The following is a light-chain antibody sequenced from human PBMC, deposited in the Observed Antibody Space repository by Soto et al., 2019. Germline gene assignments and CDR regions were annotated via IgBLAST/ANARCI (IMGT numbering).Light chain of an antibody. V-gene: IGLV2-14*01. CDR1: SGDIGGYNA. Sequence: QSALTQPASVSGSPGQTSTISCTGTSGDIGGYNAVSWYQHHPCKAPKLIIYEVTHRTSGVSDRFSASKSGNTASLTISGLQAEDEADYYCNSFRVSHLYVFGTGTKVTVL. CDR3: NSFRVSHLYV. J-gene: IGLJ1*01. CDR2: EVT.